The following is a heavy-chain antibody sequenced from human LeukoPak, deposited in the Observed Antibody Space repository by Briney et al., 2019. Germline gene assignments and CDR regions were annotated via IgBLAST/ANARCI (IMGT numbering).Heavy chain of an antibody. D-gene: IGHD3-16*01. CDR1: GYTFTSYD. CDR3: ARGWGDYYDYVWGKRYYFDY. V-gene: IGHV1-8*01. J-gene: IGHJ4*02. CDR2: MNPNSGNT. Sequence: ASVKVSCKASGYTFTSYDINWVRQATGQGLEWMGWMNPNSGNTGYAQKFQGRVTMTRNTSISTAYMELRSLRSEDTAVYYCARGWGDYYDYVWGKRYYFDYWGQGTLVTVSS.